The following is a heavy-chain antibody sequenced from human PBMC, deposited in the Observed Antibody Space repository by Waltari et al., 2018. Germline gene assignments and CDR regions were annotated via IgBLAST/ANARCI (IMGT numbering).Heavy chain of an antibody. V-gene: IGHV7-4-1*02. Sequence: QVQLVQSGSELKKPGASVTVSCTASGYTFPDRAMNWVRQAPGQGLQFLGWINTNTQNPLYERGFAGRCVFSLDTSISTVYMEITSLKTEDTAVYYCARELLGGGAFDSWGQGTLVSVSS. CDR1: GYTFPDRA. J-gene: IGHJ4*02. D-gene: IGHD3-16*01. CDR3: ARELLGGGAFDS. CDR2: INTNTQNP.